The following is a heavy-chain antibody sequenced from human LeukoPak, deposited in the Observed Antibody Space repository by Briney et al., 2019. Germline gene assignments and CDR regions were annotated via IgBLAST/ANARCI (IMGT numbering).Heavy chain of an antibody. CDR3: ARDQQWLVPRYYYYGMDV. CDR2: IKQDGSEK. D-gene: IGHD6-19*01. Sequence: GGSLRVSCAASGFTFSSYWMSWVRQAPGKGLEWVANIKQDGSEKYYVDSVKGRFTISRDNAENSLYLQMNSPRAEDTAVYYCARDQQWLVPRYYYYGMDVWGQGTTVTVSS. V-gene: IGHV3-7*01. J-gene: IGHJ6*02. CDR1: GFTFSSYW.